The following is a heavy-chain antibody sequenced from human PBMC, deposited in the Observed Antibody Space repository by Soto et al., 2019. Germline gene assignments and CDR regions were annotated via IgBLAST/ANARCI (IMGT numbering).Heavy chain of an antibody. D-gene: IGHD3-3*01. CDR3: AKARLMSAVIIPFDY. J-gene: IGHJ4*02. Sequence: SSETLSLTCTFSGCTISSSSYYWGWIRQPPGKGLEWIGSIYYSGSTYYNPSLKSRVTISVDTSKNQFSLKLSSVTAADTAVYYCAKARLMSAVIIPFDYWGQGTLVTVSS. CDR2: IYYSGST. CDR1: GCTISSSSYY. V-gene: IGHV4-39*01.